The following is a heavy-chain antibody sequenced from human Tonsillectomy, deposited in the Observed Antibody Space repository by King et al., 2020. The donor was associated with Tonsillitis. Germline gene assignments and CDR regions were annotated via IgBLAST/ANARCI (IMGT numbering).Heavy chain of an antibody. D-gene: IGHD3-22*01. J-gene: IGHJ4*02. Sequence: VQLQESGPGVVKPSETLSLTCTVSVVSISRYYWSWIWQPPRQGLEWIGSLYYSWSTNYNSSLKSRVTISVATSKNQFSLKLSSVTATDTAVYYCARDQNYYDSSGYYRGGFDYWGQGTLVTVSS. CDR2: LYYSWST. V-gene: IGHV4-59*01. CDR3: ARDQNYYDSSGYYRGGFDY. CDR1: VVSISRYY.